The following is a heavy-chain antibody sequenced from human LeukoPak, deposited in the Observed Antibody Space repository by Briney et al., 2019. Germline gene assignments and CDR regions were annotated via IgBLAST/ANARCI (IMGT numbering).Heavy chain of an antibody. CDR2: IYDSGST. V-gene: IGHV4-59*01. J-gene: IGHJ3*02. Sequence: SETLSLTCTVSVGSIRSYYWSWIRQPPGKGLEWIGYIYDSGSTNYNPSLKSRVTISVDTSKNQFSLKLSSVTAADTAVFYCASLTTADAFDIWGQGTMVTVSS. CDR3: ASLTTADAFDI. D-gene: IGHD3-22*01. CDR1: VGSIRSYY.